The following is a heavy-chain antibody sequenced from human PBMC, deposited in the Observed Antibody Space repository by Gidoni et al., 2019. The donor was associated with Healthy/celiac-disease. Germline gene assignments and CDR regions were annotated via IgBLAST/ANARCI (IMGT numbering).Heavy chain of an antibody. CDR2: ISWNSGSI. J-gene: IGHJ3*02. D-gene: IGHD3-10*02. CDR3: AKDMNMFAVADDAFDI. V-gene: IGHV3-9*01. Sequence: EVQLVESGGGLVQPGRSLRLSCAASGFNFDDYAMHWVRQAPGKGLEWVAGISWNSGSIGYADSVKGRFTISRDNAKNSLYLQMNSLRAEDTALYYCAKDMNMFAVADDAFDIWGQGTMVTVSS. CDR1: GFNFDDYA.